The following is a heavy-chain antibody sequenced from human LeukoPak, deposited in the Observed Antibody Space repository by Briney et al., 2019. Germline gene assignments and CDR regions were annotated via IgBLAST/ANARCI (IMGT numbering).Heavy chain of an antibody. J-gene: IGHJ3*02. V-gene: IGHV3-23*01. CDR2: ISGSGDST. D-gene: IGHD3-22*01. CDR3: AKSWNYYDSSGDDALDI. Sequence: GGSLRLSCVASAFTFRRYAMSWVRQAPGKGLEWVSTISGSGDSTDYADSVKGRLAISRDNSKNTVYLQMNSLRVEDTAVYYCAKSWNYYDSSGDDALDIWGQGTMVTVSS. CDR1: AFTFRRYA.